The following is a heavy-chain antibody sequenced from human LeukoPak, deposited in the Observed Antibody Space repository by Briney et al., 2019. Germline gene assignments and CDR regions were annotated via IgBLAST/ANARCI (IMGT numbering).Heavy chain of an antibody. CDR2: ISSTSSNI. CDR3: ASNKEVFYDSSGGY. Sequence: GGSLRLSCVASGFTFSNYNMNWVRPAPGEGRGWVSYISSTSSNIHYADSVKGRFTISRDNAKNTVFLQMKSLRAEDTAVYYCASNKEVFYDSSGGYWGLGTLVTVSS. CDR1: GFTFSNYN. V-gene: IGHV3-48*01. D-gene: IGHD3-22*01. J-gene: IGHJ4*02.